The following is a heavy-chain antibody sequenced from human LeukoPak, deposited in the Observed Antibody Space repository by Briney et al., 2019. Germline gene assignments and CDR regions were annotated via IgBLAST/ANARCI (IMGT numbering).Heavy chain of an antibody. CDR2: INTNTGNP. Sequence: ASVKVSFKASGYTFSSHAMIWVRQAPGQGFEWMGWINTNTGNPRYGQGFTGRFVFSLDTSVSTAYLQISSLKAEDTAVYFCARTRIPFYFGSGSPDYWGQGTLVTVSS. CDR3: ARTRIPFYFGSGSPDY. J-gene: IGHJ4*02. CDR1: GYTFSSHA. D-gene: IGHD3-10*01. V-gene: IGHV7-4-1*02.